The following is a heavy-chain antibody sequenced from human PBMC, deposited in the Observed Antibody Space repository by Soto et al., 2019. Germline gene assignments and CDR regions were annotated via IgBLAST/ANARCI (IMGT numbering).Heavy chain of an antibody. D-gene: IGHD2-2*01. V-gene: IGHV3-23*01. J-gene: IGHJ6*02. Sequence: TGGSLRLSCAGSGFTFSNYAMTWVRQAPGKGLEWVSTTRSNGEYTYYGDSAKGRFTVSRDNSKNTLFLEMSSLRAEDTAVYYCSIDSRAVAVSAARVYGMEVWGQGTTVTVS. CDR1: GFTFSNYA. CDR2: TRSNGEYT. CDR3: SIDSRAVAVSAARVYGMEV.